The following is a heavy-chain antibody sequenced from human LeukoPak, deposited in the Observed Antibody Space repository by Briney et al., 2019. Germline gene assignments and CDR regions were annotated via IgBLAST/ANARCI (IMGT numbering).Heavy chain of an antibody. Sequence: PGVSLRLSCAASGFTFSSYAMHWVRQAPGKGLEWVAVISYDGSNKYYADSVKGRFTISRDNSKNTLYLQMNSLRAEDTAVYYCARDTLPYYYDSSGYYALDYWGQGTLVAVSS. CDR3: ARDTLPYYYDSSGYYALDY. V-gene: IGHV3-30*04. D-gene: IGHD3-22*01. CDR1: GFTFSSYA. J-gene: IGHJ4*02. CDR2: ISYDGSNK.